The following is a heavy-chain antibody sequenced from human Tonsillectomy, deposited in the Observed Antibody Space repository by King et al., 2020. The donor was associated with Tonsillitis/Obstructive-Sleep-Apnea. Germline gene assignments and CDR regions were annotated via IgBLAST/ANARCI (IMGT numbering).Heavy chain of an antibody. D-gene: IGHD2-2*02. Sequence: VQLVESGGGLVQPGRSLRLSCAASGFTFDDYAMHWVRQAPGKGLEWVSGISWNSGSIDYADSVKGRFTISRDNGKNSLYLQMNSLRAEDTALYYCAKDQLLEYCSSTRCYNAFDIWAKGQWSPSLQ. J-gene: IGHJ3*02. CDR2: ISWNSGSI. V-gene: IGHV3-9*01. CDR3: AKDQLLEYCSSTRCYNAFDI. CDR1: GFTFDDYA.